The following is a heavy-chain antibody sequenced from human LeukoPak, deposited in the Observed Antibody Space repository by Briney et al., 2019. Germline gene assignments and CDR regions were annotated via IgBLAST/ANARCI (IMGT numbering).Heavy chain of an antibody. CDR2: ISAYNGNT. CDR3: ARVGGEDIVLMVYAIIAFDI. V-gene: IGHV1-18*01. J-gene: IGHJ3*02. D-gene: IGHD2-8*01. Sequence: GASVKVSCKASGYTFTSYGISWVRQAPGQGLEWMGWISAYNGNTNYAQKLQGRVTMTTDTSTSTAYMELRSLRSDDTAVYYCARVGGEDIVLMVYAIIAFDIWGQGTMVTVSS. CDR1: GYTFTSYG.